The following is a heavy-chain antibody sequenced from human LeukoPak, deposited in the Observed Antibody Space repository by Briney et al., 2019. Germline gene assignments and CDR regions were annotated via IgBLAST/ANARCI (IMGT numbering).Heavy chain of an antibody. CDR1: GFTFSSYA. CDR2: ISYDGSNK. CDR3: VRLMGSGWFDP. D-gene: IGHD1-26*01. J-gene: IGHJ5*02. V-gene: IGHV3-30-3*01. Sequence: GGSLRLSCAAPGFTFSSYAMHWVRQAPGKGLEWVAVISYDGSNKYYADSVKGRFTISRDNSKNTLYLQMNSLRAEDTAVYYCVRLMGSGWFDPWGQGTLVTVFS.